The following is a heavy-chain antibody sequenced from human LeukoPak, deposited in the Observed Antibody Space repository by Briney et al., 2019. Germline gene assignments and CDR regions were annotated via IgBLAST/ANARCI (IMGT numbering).Heavy chain of an antibody. Sequence: SVKVSCKASGGTFSSYAISWVRQAPGQGLEWMGRIIPILGIANYAQRFQGRVTITADKSTSTAYMELSSLRSEDTAVYYCARDSPDYYDSSGLTFDPWGQGTPVTVSS. D-gene: IGHD3-22*01. V-gene: IGHV1-69*04. CDR3: ARDSPDYYDSSGLTFDP. CDR1: GGTFSSYA. J-gene: IGHJ5*02. CDR2: IIPILGIA.